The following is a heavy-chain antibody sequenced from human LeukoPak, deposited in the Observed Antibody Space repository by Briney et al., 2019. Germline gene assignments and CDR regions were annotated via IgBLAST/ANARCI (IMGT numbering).Heavy chain of an antibody. J-gene: IGHJ3*02. D-gene: IGHD5-18*01. CDR1: GYTFTSYG. CDR3: ARVLGTAMVSDAFDI. CDR2: ISAYNGNT. V-gene: IGHV1-18*01. Sequence: GASVKVSCKASGYTFTSYGISWVRQAPGQGLEWMGWISAYNGNTNYAQKLQGRVTMTTDTSTSTAYMELRSLRSDDTAVYYCARVLGTAMVSDAFDIWGQGTMVTVSS.